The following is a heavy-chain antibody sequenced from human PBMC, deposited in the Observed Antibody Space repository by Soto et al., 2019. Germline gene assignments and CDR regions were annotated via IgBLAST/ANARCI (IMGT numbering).Heavy chain of an antibody. V-gene: IGHV5-51*01. Sequence: GESLKISCKGSGYSFTSYWIGWVRQMPGKGLEWMGIIYPGDSDTRYSPSFQGQVTISADKSISTAYLQWSSLKASDTAMYYCALSLPIQLYCSGGSCYPYFDYWGQGTLVTVSS. D-gene: IGHD2-15*01. J-gene: IGHJ4*02. CDR1: GYSFTSYW. CDR2: IYPGDSDT. CDR3: ALSLPIQLYCSGGSCYPYFDY.